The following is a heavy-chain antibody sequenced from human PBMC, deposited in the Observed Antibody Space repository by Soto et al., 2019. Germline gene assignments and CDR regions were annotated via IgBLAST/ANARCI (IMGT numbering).Heavy chain of an antibody. V-gene: IGHV4-34*01. CDR1: GGSFSGYY. CDR3: ARRSRITMIVVVISWPYYFDY. J-gene: IGHJ4*02. Sequence: PSETLSLTCAVYGGSFSGYYWSWIRQPPGKGLEWIGEINHSGSTNYNPSLKSRVTISVDTSKNQFSLKLSSVTAADTAVYYCARRSRITMIVVVISWPYYFDYWGQGTLVTVSS. CDR2: INHSGST. D-gene: IGHD3-22*01.